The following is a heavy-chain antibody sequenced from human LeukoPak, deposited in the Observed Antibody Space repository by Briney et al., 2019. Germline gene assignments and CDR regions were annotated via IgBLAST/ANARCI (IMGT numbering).Heavy chain of an antibody. D-gene: IGHD5-12*01. CDR1: GGSMRSYY. J-gene: IGHJ5*02. CDR3: ARGHTESADDYGNWFHP. Sequence: PSETLSLTCTVSGGSMRSYYWSWIRQPPGKGLEWMGYIYYSGTTKYNPSLKSRVTISVDTSKNQFSLKLNSLTAADTAVYYCARGHTESADDYGNWFHPWGQGTLVTVSS. V-gene: IGHV4-59*01. CDR2: IYYSGTT.